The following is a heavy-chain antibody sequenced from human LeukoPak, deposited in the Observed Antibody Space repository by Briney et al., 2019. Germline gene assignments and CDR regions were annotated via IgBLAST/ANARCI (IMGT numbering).Heavy chain of an antibody. Sequence: SETLSLTCTVSGDSISSYYWSWIRQPPGKGLEWIGYIYYSGSTNYNPSLKSRVTISVDTSKNQFSLKLSSVTAADTAVYYCARVAGDWVNWFDPWGQGTLVTVSS. CDR2: IYYSGST. J-gene: IGHJ5*02. CDR1: GDSISSYY. CDR3: ARVAGDWVNWFDP. V-gene: IGHV4-59*01. D-gene: IGHD1-26*01.